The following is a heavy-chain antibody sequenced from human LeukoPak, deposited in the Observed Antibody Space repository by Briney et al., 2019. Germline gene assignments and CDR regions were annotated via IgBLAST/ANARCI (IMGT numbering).Heavy chain of an antibody. Sequence: PSETLSLTCTVSGGSISSYYWSWIRQPAGKGLEWIGRIYTSGSTSYNPSLKSRVTMSVDTSKNQFSLKLSSVTAADTAVYYCARASDSSVNTAFDIWGQGTMVTVSS. D-gene: IGHD3-22*01. CDR2: IYTSGST. J-gene: IGHJ3*02. V-gene: IGHV4-4*07. CDR3: ARASDSSVNTAFDI. CDR1: GGSISSYY.